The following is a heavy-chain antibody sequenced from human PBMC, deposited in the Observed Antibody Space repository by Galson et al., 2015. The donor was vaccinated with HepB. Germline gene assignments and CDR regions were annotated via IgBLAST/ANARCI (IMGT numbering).Heavy chain of an antibody. CDR1: GFTFSSYG. J-gene: IGHJ4*02. V-gene: IGHV3-30*18. CDR2: ISYDGSNK. D-gene: IGHD3-22*01. CDR3: AKDASTMIVVGPFDY. Sequence: SLRLSCAASGFTFSSYGMHWVRQAPGKGLEWVAVISYDGSNKYYADSVKGRFTISRDNSKNTLYLQMNSLRAEDTAVYYCAKDASTMIVVGPFDYWGQGTLVTVSS.